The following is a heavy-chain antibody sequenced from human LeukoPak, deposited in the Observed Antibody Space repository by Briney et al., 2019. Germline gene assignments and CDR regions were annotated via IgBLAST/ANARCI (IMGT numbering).Heavy chain of an antibody. D-gene: IGHD2-2*01. CDR2: IKQDGSEK. V-gene: IGHV3-7*01. CDR3: ARGLDCSSTSCYGLYAFDI. J-gene: IGHJ3*02. Sequence: GGSLRLSCAASGFTFSNYWMSWVRQAPGKGLEWVANIKQDGSEKYYVDSVKGRFNVSRDNAKNSLYMQMNSLRAEDTAVYYCARGLDCSSTSCYGLYAFDIWGQGTMVTVSS. CDR1: GFTFSNYW.